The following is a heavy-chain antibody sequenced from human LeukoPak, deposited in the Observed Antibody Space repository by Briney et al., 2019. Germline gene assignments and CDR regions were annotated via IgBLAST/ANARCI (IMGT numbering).Heavy chain of an antibody. Sequence: ASVKVSCKASGGTFSSYAISWVRQAPGQGLEWMGGIIHIFGTANYAQKFQGRVTITADESTSTAYMELSSLRSEDTAVYYCARDLVELWSGYYNEYYYYYMDVWGKGTTVTVSS. V-gene: IGHV1-69*13. CDR2: IIHIFGTA. CDR3: ARDLVELWSGYYNEYYYYYMDV. CDR1: GGTFSSYA. D-gene: IGHD3-3*01. J-gene: IGHJ6*03.